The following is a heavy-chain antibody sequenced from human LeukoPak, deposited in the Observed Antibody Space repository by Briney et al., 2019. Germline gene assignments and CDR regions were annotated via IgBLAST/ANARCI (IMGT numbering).Heavy chain of an antibody. CDR3: AKDLSEAPDY. CDR2: ISYDGNNK. J-gene: IGHJ4*02. V-gene: IGHV3-30*18. CDR1: GFTFSSYG. Sequence: PGGSLRLSCAASGFTFSSYGMHWVRQAPGKGLERVAVISYDGNNKYYADSVKGRFTISRDNSKNTLYLQMNSLRAEDTAVYYCAKDLSEAPDYWGQGTLVTVSS.